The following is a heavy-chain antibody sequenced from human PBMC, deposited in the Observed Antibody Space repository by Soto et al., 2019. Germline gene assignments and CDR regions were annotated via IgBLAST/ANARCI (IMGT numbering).Heavy chain of an antibody. CDR1: GFTFSSYG. CDR2: ISYDGSNK. Sequence: QVQLVESGGGVVQPGRSLRLSCAASGFTFSSYGMHWVRQAPGKGLEWVAVISYDGSNKYYADSVKGRFTISRDNSKKPLYLQMNSLRAEDKAVEYWSNEVGWYKGQYYHGMDVWGQGTTVTVSS. D-gene: IGHD1-20*01. J-gene: IGHJ6*02. V-gene: IGHV3-30*18. CDR3: SNEVGWYKGQYYHGMDV.